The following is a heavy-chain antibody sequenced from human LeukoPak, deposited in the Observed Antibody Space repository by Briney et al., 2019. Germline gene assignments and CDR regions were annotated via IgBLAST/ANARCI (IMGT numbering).Heavy chain of an antibody. CDR1: GYTFTSYY. J-gene: IGHJ4*02. CDR2: INPSGGST. Sequence: ASVKVSCKASGYTFTSYYMHWVPQAPGQGLEWMGIINPSGGSTSYAQKFQGRVTMTRDMSTRTVYMDLSSLRSEDTAVYYCARDQRRAPTVAGTAGSTYYFDYWGQGTLVTVSS. V-gene: IGHV1-46*01. D-gene: IGHD6-19*01. CDR3: ARDQRRAPTVAGTAGSTYYFDY.